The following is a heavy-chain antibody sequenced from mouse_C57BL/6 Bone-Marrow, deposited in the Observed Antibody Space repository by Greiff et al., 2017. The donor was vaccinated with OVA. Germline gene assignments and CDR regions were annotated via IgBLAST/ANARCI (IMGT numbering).Heavy chain of an antibody. J-gene: IGHJ1*03. V-gene: IGHV1-81*01. D-gene: IGHD2-3*01. CDR3: ARQGWLLGYFDV. CDR1: GYTFTSYG. Sequence: QVQLQQSGAELARPGASVKLSCKASGYTFTSYGISWVKQRTGQGLEWIGEIYPRSGNTYYNEKFKGKATLTADKSSSTACMELRSLTSEDSAVYFCARQGWLLGYFDVWGTGTTVTVSS. CDR2: IYPRSGNT.